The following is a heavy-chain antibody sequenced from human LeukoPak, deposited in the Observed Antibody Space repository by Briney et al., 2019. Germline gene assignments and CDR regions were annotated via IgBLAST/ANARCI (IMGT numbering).Heavy chain of an antibody. CDR1: GFSFSSYG. Sequence: GGSLRLTCAASGFSFSSYGMSWVRQAPGKGLEWVSSISASGGSTYYADSVKGHFTISRDNSKNTLYLQMNSLRAEDTAVYYCAKDLGSNYYDSSADAFDIWGQGTMVTVSS. CDR3: AKDLGSNYYDSSADAFDI. CDR2: ISASGGST. D-gene: IGHD3-22*01. V-gene: IGHV3-23*01. J-gene: IGHJ3*02.